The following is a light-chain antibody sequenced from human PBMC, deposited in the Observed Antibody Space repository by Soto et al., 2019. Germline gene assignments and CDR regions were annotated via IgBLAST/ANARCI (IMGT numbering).Light chain of an antibody. J-gene: IGLJ2*01. Sequence: QSALTQPRSVSGSPGPSVTLSCTGTSSDVGGYNYVSWYQQHPGKAPKLMVYDVSKRPSGVPDRFSGSKSGNTASLTISGLQAEDEADYYCCSYAGSYVVFGGGTKLTVL. CDR1: SSDVGGYNY. CDR2: DVS. CDR3: CSYAGSYVV. V-gene: IGLV2-11*01.